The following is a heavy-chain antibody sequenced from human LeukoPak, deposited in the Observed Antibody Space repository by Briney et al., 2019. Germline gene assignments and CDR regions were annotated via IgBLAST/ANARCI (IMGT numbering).Heavy chain of an antibody. Sequence: GGSLRLSCAASGFTFSSYAMSWVRQAPGKGLEWVSAISGSGGSTYYADSVKGRFTISRDNSKNTLYLQMNSLRAEDTAVYYCAKADIVVVVAATFDYWGQGTLVTVSS. J-gene: IGHJ4*02. D-gene: IGHD2-15*01. V-gene: IGHV3-23*01. CDR2: ISGSGGST. CDR3: AKADIVVVVAATFDY. CDR1: GFTFSSYA.